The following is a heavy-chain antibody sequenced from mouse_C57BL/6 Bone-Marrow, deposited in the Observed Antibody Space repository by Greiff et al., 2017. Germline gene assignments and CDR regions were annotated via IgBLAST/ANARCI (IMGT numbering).Heavy chain of an antibody. V-gene: IGHV1-53*01. CDR1: GYTFTSYW. CDR2: INPRNGGT. D-gene: IGHD1-1*01. CDR3: ARYGSSYWYFDV. Sequence: QVQLKQPGTELVKPGASVKLSCKASGYTFTSYWMHWVKQRPGQGLEWIGNINPRNGGTNYNEKFKSKATLTVDKSSSTAYMQLSSLTSEDSAVYYCARYGSSYWYFDVWGTGTTVTVSS. J-gene: IGHJ1*03.